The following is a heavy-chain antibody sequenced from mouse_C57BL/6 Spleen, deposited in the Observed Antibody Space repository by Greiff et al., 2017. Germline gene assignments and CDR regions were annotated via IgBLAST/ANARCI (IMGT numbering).Heavy chain of an antibody. V-gene: IGHV1-42*01. D-gene: IGHD2-4*01. CDR1: GYSFTGYY. J-gene: IGHJ2*01. CDR3: ARGDYEGLPYFDY. Sequence: EVKVVESGPELVKPGASVKISCKASGYSFTGYYMNWVKQSPEKSLEWIGEINPSTGGTTYNQKFKAKATLTVYKSSSTAYMQLKSLTSEDSAVYYCARGDYEGLPYFDYWGQGTTLTVSS. CDR2: INPSTGGT.